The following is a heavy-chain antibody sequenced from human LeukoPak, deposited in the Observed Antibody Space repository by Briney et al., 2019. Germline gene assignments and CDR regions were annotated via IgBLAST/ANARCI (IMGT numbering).Heavy chain of an antibody. D-gene: IGHD5-18*01. V-gene: IGHV5-51*01. CDR3: ARQGYTYGYDY. Sequence: GESLKISCKGSGRSFTTCWIGWVRQLPGKGLEWMGIIYPGDSDTRYSPSFQGQVTISADKSISTAYLQWSSLKASDTAMYYCARQGYTYGYDYWGQGTLVTVSS. CDR2: IYPGDSDT. J-gene: IGHJ4*02. CDR1: GRSFTTCW.